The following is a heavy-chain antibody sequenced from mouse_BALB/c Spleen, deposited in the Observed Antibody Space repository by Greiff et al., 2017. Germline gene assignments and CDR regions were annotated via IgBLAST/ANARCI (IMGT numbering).Heavy chain of an antibody. D-gene: IGHD2-2*01. V-gene: IGHV5-6-5*01. CDR1: GFTFSSYA. CDR2: ISSGGST. Sequence: EVHLVESGGGLVKPGGSLKLSCAASGFTFSSYAMSWVRQTPEERLEWVASISSGGSTNSPDSVKGRFTISRDNARNILYLQMSSLRSEDTAMYYCARHFYGYDIAYWGQGTLVTVSA. CDR3: ARHFYGYDIAY. J-gene: IGHJ3*01.